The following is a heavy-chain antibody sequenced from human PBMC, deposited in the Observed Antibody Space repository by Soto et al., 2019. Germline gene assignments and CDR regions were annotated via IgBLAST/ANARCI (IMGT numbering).Heavy chain of an antibody. CDR2: IIAIFGTA. J-gene: IGHJ6*02. CDR1: AGTFSSYA. D-gene: IGHD3-3*01. V-gene: IGHV1-69*13. CDR3: ARLPDMSGYYLVDV. Sequence: SGRVSCKASAGTFSSYAISWGRQAPGQGLEWMGGIIAIFGTANYAQKFQGRVTITADESTSTAYMELSSLRSEDTAVYYCARLPDMSGYYLVDVWGQGTTVTVSS.